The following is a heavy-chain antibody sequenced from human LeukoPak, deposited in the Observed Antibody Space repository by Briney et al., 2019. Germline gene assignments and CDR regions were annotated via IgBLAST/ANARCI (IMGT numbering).Heavy chain of an antibody. D-gene: IGHD6-13*01. CDR1: GYTFTSYG. CDR2: ISAYNGNT. V-gene: IGHV1-18*01. J-gene: IGHJ6*03. Sequence: ASVKVSCKASGYTFTSYGISWVRQAPGQGLEWMGWISAYNGNTNYAQKLQGRVTMTTDTSTSTAYMELRSLRSDDTAVYYCASWPGYSSSWYAWDYYYMDVWGKGTTVTVSS. CDR3: ASWPGYSSSWYAWDYYYMDV.